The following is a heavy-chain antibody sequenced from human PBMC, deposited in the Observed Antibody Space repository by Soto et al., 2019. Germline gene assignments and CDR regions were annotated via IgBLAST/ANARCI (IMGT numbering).Heavy chain of an antibody. CDR3: ARDSPSLYYDFWSGYYYYYGMDV. CDR2: IIPIFGTA. D-gene: IGHD3-3*01. CDR1: GGTFSSYA. J-gene: IGHJ6*02. Sequence: GASVKVSCKASGGTFSSYAISWVRQAPGQGLEWMGGIIPIFGTANYAQKFQGRVTITADESTSTAYMELSSLRSEDTAVYYCARDSPSLYYDFWSGYYYYYGMDVWDQGTTVTVSS. V-gene: IGHV1-69*13.